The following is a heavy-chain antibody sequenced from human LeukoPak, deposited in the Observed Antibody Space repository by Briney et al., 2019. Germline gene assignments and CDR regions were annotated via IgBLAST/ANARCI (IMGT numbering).Heavy chain of an antibody. CDR3: ARVERQLGFYYYYGMDV. D-gene: IGHD6-13*01. CDR2: MNPNSGNT. J-gene: IGHJ6*02. Sequence: ASVKLSCKASGYTFTSYDINSVRQSTGQGLEWMGWMNPNSGNTGYAQKFQGRVTMTRNTSISTAYMKLSSLRSEDTAVYYCARVERQLGFYYYYGMDVWGQGTTVTVSS. CDR1: GYTFTSYD. V-gene: IGHV1-8*01.